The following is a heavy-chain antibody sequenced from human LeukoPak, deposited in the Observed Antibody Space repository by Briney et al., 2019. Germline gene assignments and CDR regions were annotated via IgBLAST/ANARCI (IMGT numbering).Heavy chain of an antibody. Sequence: SETLSLTCTVSGGSISSSTYYWGWIRQSPGKGLEWIGSISYTGTTYYKPSLKSRVTISVDTSKNQFSLNLSSVTAADTAVYYCARQKGGVAGPKYYFDHWGQGTLVTVSS. CDR1: GGSISSSTYY. CDR3: ARQKGGVAGPKYYFDH. CDR2: ISYTGTT. J-gene: IGHJ4*02. D-gene: IGHD6-19*01. V-gene: IGHV4-39*01.